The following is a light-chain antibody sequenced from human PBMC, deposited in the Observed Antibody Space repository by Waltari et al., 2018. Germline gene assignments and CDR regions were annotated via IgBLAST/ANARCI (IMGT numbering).Light chain of an antibody. J-gene: IGLJ7*01. CDR1: SSNIGNNY. V-gene: IGLV1-51*02. Sequence: QSVLTQPPSVSAAPGQRVTISCSGGSSNIGNNYVSWYRQFPGTAPKLLIYENTERPSGIPCRFSGSKSGTSATLAITGLQAGDEADYYCGTWDSSLSGAVFGGGTHLTVL. CDR3: GTWDSSLSGAV. CDR2: ENT.